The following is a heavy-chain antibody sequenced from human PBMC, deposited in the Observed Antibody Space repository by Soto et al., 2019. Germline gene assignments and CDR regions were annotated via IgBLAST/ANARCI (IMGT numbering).Heavy chain of an antibody. CDR3: GGSDSSGRNFDY. Sequence: VQLPQWGAGLLRPSETLSLTCAVYGGSFSGYYWSWLRQPPGKGLQCIGKINHIGTTNYNPSLKSIVTRAVGTSKKPFSLELRSETAADTAVYYCGGSDSSGRNFDYWGQRNLVIGSS. CDR2: INHIGTT. V-gene: IGHV4-34*01. J-gene: IGHJ4*02. D-gene: IGHD6-19*01. CDR1: GGSFSGYY.